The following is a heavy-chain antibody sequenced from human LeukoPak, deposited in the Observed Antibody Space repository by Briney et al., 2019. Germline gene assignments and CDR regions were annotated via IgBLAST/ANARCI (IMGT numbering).Heavy chain of an antibody. Sequence: SETLSLTCAVYGGSFSGYFWSWIRQPPGKGLEWIGEINHSGSTNYNPSLKSRVTISVDTSKNQFSLKLSSVTAADTAVYYCARRGGGSCYRRWGQGTLVTVSS. V-gene: IGHV4-34*01. CDR2: INHSGST. D-gene: IGHD2-15*01. CDR3: ARRGGGSCYRR. J-gene: IGHJ4*02. CDR1: GGSFSGYF.